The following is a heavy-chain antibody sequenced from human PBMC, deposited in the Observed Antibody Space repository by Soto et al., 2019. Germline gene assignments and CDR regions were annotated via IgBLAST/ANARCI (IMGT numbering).Heavy chain of an antibody. CDR1: GFTFGSYV. CDR3: AREQKLSGYCGYHPSHYYYYGMDV. J-gene: IGHJ6*02. V-gene: IGHV3-23*01. Sequence: PGGSLRLSCAASGFTFGSYVMTWVRQAPGKGLEWVSSISGSSGGIYYADSVRGRFTVSRDNSKNTLYLQMSSLRAEDTAVYYCAREQKLSGYCGYHPSHYYYYGMDVWGQGPTVTVSS. CDR2: ISGSSGGI. D-gene: IGHD5-12*01.